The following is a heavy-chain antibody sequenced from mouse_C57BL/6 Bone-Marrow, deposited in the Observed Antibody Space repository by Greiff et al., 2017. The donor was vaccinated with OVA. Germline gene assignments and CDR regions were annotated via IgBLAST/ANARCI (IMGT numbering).Heavy chain of an antibody. D-gene: IGHD6-1*01. CDR2: IDPSDSYT. J-gene: IGHJ4*01. CDR3: ARVGSPLRGDY. V-gene: IGHV1-69*01. Sequence: QVQLQQPGAELVMPGASVKLSCKASGYTFTSYWMHRVKQRPGQGLEWIGEIDPSDSYTNYNQKFKGKSTLTVDKSSSTAYMQLSSLTSEDSAVYYCARVGSPLRGDYWGQGTSVTVSS. CDR1: GYTFTSYW.